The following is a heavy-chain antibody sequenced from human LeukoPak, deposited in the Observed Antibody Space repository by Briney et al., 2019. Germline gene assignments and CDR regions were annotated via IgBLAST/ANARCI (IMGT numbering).Heavy chain of an antibody. J-gene: IGHJ6*03. CDR2: MNPNSGNT. V-gene: IGHV1-8*02. Sequence: ASVTVSCKASGYTFTSYGMSWVRQAPGQGLEWMGWMNPNSGNTGYAQKFQGRVTMTRNTSISTAYMELSSLRSEDTAVYYCARAPYSSSWYHYYYYYYMDVWGKGTTVTISS. D-gene: IGHD6-13*01. CDR3: ARAPYSSSWYHYYYYYYMDV. CDR1: GYTFTSYG.